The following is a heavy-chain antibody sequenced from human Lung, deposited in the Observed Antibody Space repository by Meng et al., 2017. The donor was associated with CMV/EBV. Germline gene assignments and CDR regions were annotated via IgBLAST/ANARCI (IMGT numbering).Heavy chain of an antibody. CDR1: GFTFTSYG. CDR3: AKDDPVLHQ. CDR2: IRYDESDK. V-gene: IGHV3-30*02. J-gene: IGHJ4*02. Sequence: QVRLVESGGGVVQPGGSLRLACAAVGFTFTSYGMHWVRQAPGKGLEWVAFIRYDESDKYYGESVKGRFTISRDTSRNTLDLQMNSLRPEDTGVYYCAKDDPVLHQWGQGTLVTVPS.